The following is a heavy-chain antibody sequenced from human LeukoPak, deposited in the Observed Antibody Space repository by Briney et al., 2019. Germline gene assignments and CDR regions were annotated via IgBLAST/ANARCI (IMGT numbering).Heavy chain of an antibody. CDR1: GFSLSTTGVG. CDR2: IYWDDDK. CDR3: AHGVLRYFHFDY. D-gene: IGHD3-9*01. J-gene: IGHJ4*02. V-gene: IGHV2-5*02. Sequence: GSGPTLVKPTQTLTLTCTFSGFSLSTTGVGVGWLRQPPGKALEWLALIYWDDDKRYSPSLKSRLTITKDTSKNQVVLTTTNMDPVDTATYYCAHGVLRYFHFDYWGQGTLVTVSS.